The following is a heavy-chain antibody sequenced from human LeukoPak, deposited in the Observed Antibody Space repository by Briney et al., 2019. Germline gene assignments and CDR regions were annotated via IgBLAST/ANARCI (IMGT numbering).Heavy chain of an antibody. CDR1: GGSISSGGYY. V-gene: IGHV4-31*03. Sequence: SETLSLTCTVSGGSISSGGYYWSWIRQHPGKGLEWIGYIYNSESTYYNPSLKSRVTISVDTSKNQFSLKLSSVTAADTAVYYCAKDLSAQILSRVGYWGQGTLDTVSS. J-gene: IGHJ4*02. CDR3: AKDLSAQILSRVGY. CDR2: IYNSEST. D-gene: IGHD2/OR15-2a*01.